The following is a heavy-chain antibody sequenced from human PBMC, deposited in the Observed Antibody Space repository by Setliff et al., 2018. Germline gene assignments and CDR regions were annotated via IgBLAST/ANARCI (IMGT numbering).Heavy chain of an antibody. D-gene: IGHD1-26*01. V-gene: IGHV5-51*04. Sequence: GESLKISCKGSGYSFTSDWIGWVRQMPGKGLEWMGIIYPGDSDTRYSPSFQGQVTVSRDNPKNSLYLQMSSLRAEDTAIYYCARDRGGASTRDHWGQGTLVTVSS. CDR3: ARDRGGASTRDH. CDR2: IYPGDSDT. CDR1: GYSFTSDW. J-gene: IGHJ4*02.